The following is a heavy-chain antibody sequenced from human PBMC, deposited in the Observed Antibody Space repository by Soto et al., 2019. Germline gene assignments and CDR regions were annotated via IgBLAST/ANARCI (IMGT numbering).Heavy chain of an antibody. V-gene: IGHV4-59*01. Sequence: SETLSLTCTVSGGSISSYYWSWIRQPPGKGLEWIGYIYYSGSSNYNPSLKSRVTISVDTSKNQFSLKLSSVTAADTAVYYCAREEYSSSIDYWGQGTLVTVPS. CDR3: AREEYSSSIDY. CDR2: IYYSGSS. J-gene: IGHJ4*02. D-gene: IGHD6-6*01. CDR1: GGSISSYY.